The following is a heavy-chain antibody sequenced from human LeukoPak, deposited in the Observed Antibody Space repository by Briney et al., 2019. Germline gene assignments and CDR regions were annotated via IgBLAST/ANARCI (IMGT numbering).Heavy chain of an antibody. CDR1: GGSISSSSYY. CDR2: IYYSGST. J-gene: IGHJ4*02. V-gene: IGHV4-39*01. CDR3: ARPNYYDSSGSFDY. D-gene: IGHD3-22*01. Sequence: SETLSLTCTVSGGSISSSSYYWAWIRQPPGKGLEWIGSIYYSGSTYYNPSLKSRVTISVDTSKNQFSLKLSSVTAADTAVYYCARPNYYDSSGSFDYWGQGTLVTVSS.